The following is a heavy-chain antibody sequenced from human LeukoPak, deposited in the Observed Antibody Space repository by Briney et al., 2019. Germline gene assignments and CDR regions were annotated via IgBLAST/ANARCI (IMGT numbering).Heavy chain of an antibody. CDR3: ATLDYYDRSPRTLDY. J-gene: IGHJ4*02. Sequence: GGSLRLSCTASGFTFSTYNMIWVRQAPGKGLEWVSSISRSGSFMFYADSVKGRFTISRDNAKNSLYLQMNSLRVEDTAVYYCATLDYYDRSPRTLDYWGQGTLVTVSS. CDR1: GFTFSTYN. V-gene: IGHV3-21*01. CDR2: ISRSGSFM. D-gene: IGHD3-22*01.